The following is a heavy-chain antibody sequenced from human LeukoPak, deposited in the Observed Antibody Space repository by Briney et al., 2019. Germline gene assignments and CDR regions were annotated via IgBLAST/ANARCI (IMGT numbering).Heavy chain of an antibody. J-gene: IGHJ3*02. CDR2: ITKNGDKT. CDR1: RITFSNSA. Sequence: GGSLRLSCVPSRITFSNSALNWVGQAPGKGLEWVATITKNGDKTYYADSVKGLFTISRDTFRDTLYLQMNSLRAEDTAVYHCVKSAGKDGYRDVFDIWGQGTVVTVSS. V-gene: IGHV3-23*01. D-gene: IGHD5-24*01. CDR3: VKSAGKDGYRDVFDI.